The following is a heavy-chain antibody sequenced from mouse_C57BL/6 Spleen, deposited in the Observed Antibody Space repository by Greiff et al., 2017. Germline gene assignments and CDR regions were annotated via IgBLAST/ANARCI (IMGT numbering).Heavy chain of an antibody. Sequence: QVQLQQSGAELMKPGASVKLSCKATGYTFTGYWIEWVKQRPGHGLEWIGEILPGSGRTNYNGKFKGKATFTADTSSNPAYMQLSSLTTEDSAIYYCARIYYDYDDTYVDVWGTGTTVTVSS. CDR3: ARIYYDYDDTYVDV. CDR2: ILPGSGRT. J-gene: IGHJ1*03. CDR1: GYTFTGYW. D-gene: IGHD2-4*01. V-gene: IGHV1-9*01.